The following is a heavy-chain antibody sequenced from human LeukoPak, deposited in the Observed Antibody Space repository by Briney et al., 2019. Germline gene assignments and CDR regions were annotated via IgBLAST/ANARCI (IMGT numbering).Heavy chain of an antibody. Sequence: KPSETLSLTCTVSGGSFNNNYWSWVRQPAGKGLEWIGRIYTSGSTNYNPSLKSRVTISVDTSKNQFSLKLSSVTAADTAVYYCARGTGGSRHNWFDPWGQGTLVTVSS. V-gene: IGHV4-4*07. CDR2: IYTSGST. J-gene: IGHJ5*02. CDR1: GGSFNNNY. D-gene: IGHD1-26*01. CDR3: ARGTGGSRHNWFDP.